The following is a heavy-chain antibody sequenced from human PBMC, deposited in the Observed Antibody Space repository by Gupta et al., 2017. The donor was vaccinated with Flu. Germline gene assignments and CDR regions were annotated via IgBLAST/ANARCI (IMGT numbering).Heavy chain of an antibody. Sequence: EVQLVESGGGLVQPGGSLRLSCGASGFTLSDYWMSWVRQAPGKGPELVANINRDGSVINYMDFVRGRFTISRDNAKNAVCFQMNSLRVDDTAVYYCARDVGSGDYDSWGQGTLVTVSS. D-gene: IGHD4-17*01. CDR1: GFTLSDYW. V-gene: IGHV3-7*01. CDR2: INRDGSVI. J-gene: IGHJ5*01. CDR3: ARDVGSGDYDS.